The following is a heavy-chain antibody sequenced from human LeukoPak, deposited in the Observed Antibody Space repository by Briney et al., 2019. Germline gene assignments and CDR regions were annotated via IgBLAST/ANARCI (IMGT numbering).Heavy chain of an antibody. V-gene: IGHV4-38-2*01. J-gene: IGHJ4*02. CDR1: GYSISSGYY. CDR2: IYHSGST. D-gene: IGHD2-2*01. CDR3: ARQPAAFSDY. Sequence: PSETLSLTCAVSGYSISSGYYWGWIRQPPGKGLEWIGSIYHSGSTYYNPSLKSRVTISVDTSKNQFSLKLSSVTAADTAVYYCARQPAAFSDYWGQGTLVTVSS.